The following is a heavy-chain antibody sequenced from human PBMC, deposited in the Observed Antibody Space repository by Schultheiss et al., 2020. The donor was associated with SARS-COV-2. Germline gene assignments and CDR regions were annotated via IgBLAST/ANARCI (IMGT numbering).Heavy chain of an antibody. Sequence: GGSLRLSCVGSGFPFSSYTMNWVRQAPGKGLEWVSAISGSAGSTYYADSVKGRFTISRDNSKNTLYLQMDSLRAEDTAVYYCARAGLALDVWGKGTTVTVSS. V-gene: IGHV3-23*01. D-gene: IGHD3-16*01. J-gene: IGHJ6*04. CDR1: GFPFSSYT. CDR2: ISGSAGST. CDR3: ARAGLALDV.